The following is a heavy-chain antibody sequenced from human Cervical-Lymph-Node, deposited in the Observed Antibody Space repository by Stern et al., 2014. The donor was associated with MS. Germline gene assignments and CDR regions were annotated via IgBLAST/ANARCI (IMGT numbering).Heavy chain of an antibody. CDR3: ARLQGGVLRLDYYYYGMDV. D-gene: IGHD2-8*02. CDR2: IIPIFGTA. CDR1: GGTFSSYA. J-gene: IGHJ6*02. V-gene: IGHV1-69*01. Sequence: VQLVESGAEVKKPGSSVKVSCKASGGTFSSYAISWVRQAPGQGLEWMGGIIPIFGTANYAQQFQGRVTITADESTSTAYMELSSLRSEDTAVYYCARLQGGVLRLDYYYYGMDVWGQGTTVTVSS.